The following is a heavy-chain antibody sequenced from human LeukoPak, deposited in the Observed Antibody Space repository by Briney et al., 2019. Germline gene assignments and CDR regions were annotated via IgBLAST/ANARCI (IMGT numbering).Heavy chain of an antibody. CDR1: GGPVSGYY. V-gene: IGHV4-34*01. Sequence: PSEALSLTCAVYGGPVSGYYWSWIRQAPGKGLEWIGEINHSGSSNYNPSLKSRLFILVDTSKNKFSLKLSSVTAADTAVYYCARVTYCTTTSCHALGWFDPWGQGTLVTVSS. CDR3: ARVTYCTTTSCHALGWFDP. CDR2: INHSGSS. J-gene: IGHJ5*02. D-gene: IGHD2-2*01.